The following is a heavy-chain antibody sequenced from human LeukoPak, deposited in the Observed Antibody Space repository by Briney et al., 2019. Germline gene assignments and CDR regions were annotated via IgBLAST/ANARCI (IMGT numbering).Heavy chain of an antibody. J-gene: IGHJ4*02. CDR2: ISYDGSNK. CDR3: ARALGYCTNGVCPTPY. V-gene: IGHV3-30-3*01. D-gene: IGHD2-8*01. CDR1: GFTFSSYA. Sequence: PGGSLRLSCAASGFTFSSYAMHWVRQAPGKGLEWVAVISYDGSNKYYADSVKGRFTISRDNSKNTLYLRMNSLRAEDTAVYYCARALGYCTNGVCPTPYWGQGTLVTVSS.